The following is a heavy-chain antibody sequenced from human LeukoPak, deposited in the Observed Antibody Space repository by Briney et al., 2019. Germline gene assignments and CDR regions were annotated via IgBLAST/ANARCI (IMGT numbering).Heavy chain of an antibody. D-gene: IGHD5-24*01. CDR3: ARHERDASLDHALDI. V-gene: IGHV4-59*08. CDR2: IYYSGTT. CDR1: GXSISSYY. J-gene: IGHJ3*02. Sequence: SETLSLTCTVPGXSISSYYWSWIRQPPGKGLEWIAYIYYSGTTSYNPSLKSRVTILVDTSKNQFSLKLSSVTAADTAVYYCARHERDASLDHALDIWGQGTMVTVSS.